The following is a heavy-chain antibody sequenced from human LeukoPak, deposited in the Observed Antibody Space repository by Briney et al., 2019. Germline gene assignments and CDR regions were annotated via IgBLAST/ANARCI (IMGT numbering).Heavy chain of an antibody. CDR2: IYPGDSDT. J-gene: IGHJ3*02. Sequence: GESLKISCKGSGYSFTSYWIGWVRQMPGKGLEWMGIIYPGDSDTRYSPSLQGQVTISADKSISTAYLQWSSLKASDTAMYYCARLTYYYDSSGYSVDAFDIWGQGTMVTVSS. D-gene: IGHD3-22*01. CDR3: ARLTYYYDSSGYSVDAFDI. V-gene: IGHV5-51*01. CDR1: GYSFTSYW.